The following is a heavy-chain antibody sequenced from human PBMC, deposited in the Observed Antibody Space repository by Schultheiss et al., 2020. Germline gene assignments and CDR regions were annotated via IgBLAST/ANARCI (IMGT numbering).Heavy chain of an antibody. Sequence: SETLSLTCTVSGDSISAYYWSWIRQPAGKGLEWIGEINHSGSTYYNPSLKSRVTISVDTSKNQFSLKLSSVTAADTAVYYCARVRSSSVFDYWGQGTLVTVSS. CDR3: ARVRSSSVFDY. CDR2: INHSGST. D-gene: IGHD6-13*01. CDR1: GDSISAYY. J-gene: IGHJ4*02. V-gene: IGHV4-38-2*02.